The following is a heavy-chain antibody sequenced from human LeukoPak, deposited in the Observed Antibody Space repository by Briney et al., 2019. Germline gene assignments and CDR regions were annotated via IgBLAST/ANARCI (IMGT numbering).Heavy chain of an antibody. J-gene: IGHJ6*02. Sequence: GGSLRLSCTGSVSWVRQAPGKGLGWGGFIRSKAYRGTTEYAASVKGRFTISRDDSASIAYLQMNSLRTEDTAVYYCARGPIQLWIHNAMDVWGQGTTVTVSS. CDR3: ARGPIQLWIHNAMDV. D-gene: IGHD5-18*01. V-gene: IGHV3-49*04. CDR2: IRSKAYRGTT.